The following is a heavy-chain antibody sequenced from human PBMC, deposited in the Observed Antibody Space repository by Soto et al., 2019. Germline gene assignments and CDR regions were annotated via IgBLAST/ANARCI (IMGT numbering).Heavy chain of an antibody. Sequence: QIQLVQSGAEVKKPGASVKVSCKASGYTFSSYGISWVRQAPGQGLEWMGWISGYNGNTNYAQKFQGRVTMTIDTATSTAYMELRSLRSDGTAVYYCAGQFGGIYSDDYWRQGALVTVSS. J-gene: IGHJ4*02. CDR2: ISGYNGNT. D-gene: IGHD1-26*01. V-gene: IGHV1-18*04. CDR3: AGQFGGIYSDDY. CDR1: GYTFSSYG.